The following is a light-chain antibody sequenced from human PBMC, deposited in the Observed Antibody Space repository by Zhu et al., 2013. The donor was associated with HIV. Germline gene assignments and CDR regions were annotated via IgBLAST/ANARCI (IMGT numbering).Light chain of an antibody. CDR3: EAWDDNLKRV. V-gene: IGLV1-40*01. CDR2: GNS. Sequence: QSVLTQPPSVSGAPGQRVTISCTGSSSNIGAGYDVHWYQQLPGTAPKLLIYGNSNRPSGVPDRFSGSKSGTSASLAISGLQSEDEADYYCEAWDDNLKRVFGGGTKLTVL. J-gene: IGLJ3*02. CDR1: SSNIGAGYD.